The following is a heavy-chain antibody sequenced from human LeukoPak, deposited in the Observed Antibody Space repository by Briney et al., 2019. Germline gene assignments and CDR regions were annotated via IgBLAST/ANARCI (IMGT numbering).Heavy chain of an antibody. CDR1: GGSLSGYY. Sequence: SETLSLTCVVYGGSLSGYYWSWICQPPGKGLEWIGEINHSGNTNYNPSLKSLATISVDTSKNQFSLKLSSVTAADTAVYYCARSRGIYYDSSGYYDYWGQGTLATVSS. D-gene: IGHD3-22*01. CDR2: INHSGNT. V-gene: IGHV4-34*01. CDR3: ARSRGIYYDSSGYYDY. J-gene: IGHJ4*02.